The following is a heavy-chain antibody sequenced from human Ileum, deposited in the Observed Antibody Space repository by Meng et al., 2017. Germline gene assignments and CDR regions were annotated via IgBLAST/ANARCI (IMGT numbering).Heavy chain of an antibody. J-gene: IGHJ4*02. D-gene: IGHD2-21*01. V-gene: IGHV4-4*02. Sequence: QVQRQESGPGLVKPWGTLSPTCAVSGGSISSGTWWSWVRQPPGKGLQWIGEFHPGSGATYNPSLKARVTISVDTSMQQFSLQLTSVTAADTAVYYCAKNGAYCLESWGQGTLVTVSS. CDR2: FHPGSGA. CDR1: GGSISSGTW. CDR3: AKNGAYCLES.